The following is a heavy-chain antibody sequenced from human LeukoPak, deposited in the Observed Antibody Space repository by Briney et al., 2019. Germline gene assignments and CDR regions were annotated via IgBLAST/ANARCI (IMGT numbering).Heavy chain of an antibody. V-gene: IGHV4-28*01. D-gene: IGHD1-26*01. CDR3: AKTASSGSYYDS. Sequence: SETLSLTCAVSGYSISSNSWWGWIRQPPGEGLEWIGYLYVGGSTYYNPSLKSRVTMSVDTSKNQLSLKLSSLTAVDTAIYYCAKTASSGSYYDSRGQGTLVTVSS. J-gene: IGHJ1*01. CDR1: GYSISSNSW. CDR2: LYVGGST.